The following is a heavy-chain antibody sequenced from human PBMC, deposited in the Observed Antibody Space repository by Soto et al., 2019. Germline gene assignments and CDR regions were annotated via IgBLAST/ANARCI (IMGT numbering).Heavy chain of an antibody. D-gene: IGHD2-15*01. Sequence: SETLSLTCTVSGGSISSYYWSWIRQPPGKGLEWIGYIYYSGSTNYNPSLKSRVTISVDTSKNQFSLKLSSVTAADTAVYYCARVVVGTTNWFDPWGQGTLVTVSS. CDR3: ARVVVGTTNWFDP. CDR2: IYYSGST. J-gene: IGHJ5*02. V-gene: IGHV4-59*01. CDR1: GGSISSYY.